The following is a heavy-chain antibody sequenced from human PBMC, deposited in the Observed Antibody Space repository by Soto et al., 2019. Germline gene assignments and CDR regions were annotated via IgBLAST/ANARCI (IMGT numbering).Heavy chain of an antibody. CDR1: GFTFSSYG. CDR2: IWYDGSNK. Sequence: GGSLRLSCAASGFTFSSYGMHWVRQAPGKGLEWVAVIWYDGSNKYYADSVKGRFTISRDNSKNTLYLQMNSLRAEDTAVYYCARDATSGLEYFQHWGQGTLVTVSS. D-gene: IGHD6-19*01. V-gene: IGHV3-33*01. J-gene: IGHJ1*01. CDR3: ARDATSGLEYFQH.